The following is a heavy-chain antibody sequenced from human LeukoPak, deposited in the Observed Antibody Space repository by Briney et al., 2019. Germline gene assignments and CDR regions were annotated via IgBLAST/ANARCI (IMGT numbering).Heavy chain of an antibody. CDR3: ATAVAAFFDY. J-gene: IGHJ4*02. CDR1: GFTSSSNS. CDR2: ISSSSSTI. D-gene: IGHD6-19*01. V-gene: IGHV3-48*02. Sequence: PGGSLRLSCAASGFTSSSNSMNWVRQAPGKGLEWVSYISSSSSTIYYADSVKGRFTISRDNAKNSLYLQMNSLRDEDTAVYYCATAVAAFFDYWGQGTLVAVSS.